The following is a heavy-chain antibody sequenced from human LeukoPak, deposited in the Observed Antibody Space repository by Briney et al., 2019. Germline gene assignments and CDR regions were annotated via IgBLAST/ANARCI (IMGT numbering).Heavy chain of an antibody. V-gene: IGHV4-34*01. Sequence: NTSETLSLTCAVYGGSFSGYYWSWIRQPPGKGLEWIGYIYHSGSTYYNPSLKSRVTISVDRSKNQFSLKLSSVTAADTAAYYCARGWAVATIWDYWGQGTLVTVSS. CDR2: IYHSGST. J-gene: IGHJ4*02. D-gene: IGHD5-12*01. CDR1: GGSFSGYY. CDR3: ARGWAVATIWDY.